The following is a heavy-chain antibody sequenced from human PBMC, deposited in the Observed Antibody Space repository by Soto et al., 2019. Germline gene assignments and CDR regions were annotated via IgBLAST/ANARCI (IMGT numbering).Heavy chain of an antibody. D-gene: IGHD3-16*01. J-gene: IGHJ6*04. V-gene: IGHV3-33*06. CDR2: IWYDGSNK. CDR3: AKKRGPIVDYYYGVEV. Sequence: GWSLRLSCAASGFTFSSYGMHLVRQAPGKGLEWVAVIWYDGSNKYYADSVNGRFTISRDNSKNTLFLQMNFLRVEDTGLYYCAKKRGPIVDYYYGVEVWGKGTTVTVSS. CDR1: GFTFSSYG.